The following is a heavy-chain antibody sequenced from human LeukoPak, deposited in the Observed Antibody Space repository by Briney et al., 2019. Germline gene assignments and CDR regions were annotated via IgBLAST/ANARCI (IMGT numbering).Heavy chain of an antibody. D-gene: IGHD1-26*01. CDR1: GGSISSYY. V-gene: IGHV4-59*01. Sequence: SETLSLTCTVSGGSISSYYWSWIRQPPGKGLEWIGYIYYSGSTNYNPSLKSRVTISVDTSKNQFSLKLSSVTAADTAVYYCARERSVGARGDAFDIWGQGTMVTVSS. CDR2: IYYSGST. CDR3: ARERSVGARGDAFDI. J-gene: IGHJ3*02.